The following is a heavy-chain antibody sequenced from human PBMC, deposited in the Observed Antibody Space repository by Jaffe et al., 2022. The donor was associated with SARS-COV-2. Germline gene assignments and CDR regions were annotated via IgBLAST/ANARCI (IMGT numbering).Heavy chain of an antibody. V-gene: IGHV1-69*01. D-gene: IGHD5-12*01. CDR2: SIPVFRRG. Sequence: QVQLVQSGTEIKKPGSSVKVSCKASGGTFTNYAVSWVRQAPGQGLEWLGGSIPVFRRGSYTQGRVTISADESRSTVYVEVSSLTSEDTAVYFCAVATVGTDYLFEHWGPGTLVTVSS. CDR3: AVATVGTDYLFEH. CDR1: GGTFTNYA. J-gene: IGHJ4*01.